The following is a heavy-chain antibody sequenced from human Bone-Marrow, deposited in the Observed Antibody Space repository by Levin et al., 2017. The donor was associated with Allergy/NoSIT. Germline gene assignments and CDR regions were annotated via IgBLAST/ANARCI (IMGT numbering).Heavy chain of an antibody. CDR1: GFAFSRNA. CDR3: TRELPNSWDESFDY. D-gene: IGHD2/OR15-2a*01. J-gene: IGHJ4*02. Sequence: GESLKISCAASGFAFSRNAMQWVRQAPGKGLEWVAVISFDGSNAYYGDSVRGRFTISRDNSKDTVFLQMNSLRPEDTAVYYCTRELPNSWDESFDYWGQGTLVTVSS. CDR2: ISFDGSNA. V-gene: IGHV3-30*04.